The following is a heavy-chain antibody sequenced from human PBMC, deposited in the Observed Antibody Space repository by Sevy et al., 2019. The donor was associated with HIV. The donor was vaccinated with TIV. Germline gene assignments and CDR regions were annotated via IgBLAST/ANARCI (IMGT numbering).Heavy chain of an antibody. D-gene: IGHD5-18*01. CDR2: ISYDGSNK. CDR3: ASPGGYRYGSLLDY. J-gene: IGHJ4*02. CDR1: GFTFSSFA. V-gene: IGHV3-30*04. Sequence: GGSLGLSCAASGFTFSSFAMHWVRQAPGKGLEWVAVISYDGSNKYYADSVKGRFTISRDNSKNTLYLQMNSLRAEDTAVYYCASPGGYRYGSLLDYWGQGTLVTVSS.